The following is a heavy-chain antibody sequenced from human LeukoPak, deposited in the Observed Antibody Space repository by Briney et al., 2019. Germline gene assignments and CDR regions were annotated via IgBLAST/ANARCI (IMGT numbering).Heavy chain of an antibody. CDR3: ARGHGDYSGVYYGMDV. J-gene: IGHJ6*02. CDR1: GGTFSSYA. D-gene: IGHD4-17*01. CDR2: IIPIFGTA. Sequence: GASMKVSCKASGGTFSSYAISWVRQAPGQGLEWMGGIIPIFGTANYAQKFQGRVTITADESTSTAYMELSSLRSEDTAVYYCARGHGDYSGVYYGMDVWGQGTTVTVSS. V-gene: IGHV1-69*13.